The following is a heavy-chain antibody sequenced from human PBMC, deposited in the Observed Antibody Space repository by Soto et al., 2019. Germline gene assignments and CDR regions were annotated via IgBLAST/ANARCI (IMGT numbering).Heavy chain of an antibody. CDR3: ARGVRGAYGLDI. CDR1: GFTFSSYW. CDR2: INSDGSRT. J-gene: IGHJ3*02. D-gene: IGHD4-17*01. V-gene: IGHV3-74*01. Sequence: EVQLVESGGALVQPGGSLRLSCAASGFTFSSYWMYWVRQAPGKGLVWVSRINSDGSRTNYADSVKGRFTISRDNAKNTLYLQMNSLRAEETPVYYCARGVRGAYGLDIWGQGTMVTVSS.